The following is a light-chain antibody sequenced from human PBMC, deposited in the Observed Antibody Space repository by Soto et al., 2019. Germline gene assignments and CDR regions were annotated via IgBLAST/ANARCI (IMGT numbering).Light chain of an antibody. V-gene: IGKV3-11*01. J-gene: IGKJ5*01. CDR3: QQRINWPLT. CDR2: DAS. CDR1: QSVRNL. Sequence: EIVLTQSPATLSLSPGERVTLSCRASQSVRNLLAWYQQKPGQAPRLLIYDASHRATGIPARFSGSGSDTDFTLTISSLEPEDFAVYYCQQRINWPLTFGQGTRLEI.